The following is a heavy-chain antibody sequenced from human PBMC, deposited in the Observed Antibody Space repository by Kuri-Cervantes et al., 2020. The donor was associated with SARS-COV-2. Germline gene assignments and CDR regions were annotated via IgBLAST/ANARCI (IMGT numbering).Heavy chain of an antibody. CDR2: ISSSSSSYI. D-gene: IGHD2-15*01. CDR3: ARDYMVVVAATPYYYGMDV. J-gene: IGHJ6*02. V-gene: IGHV3-21*01. Sequence: GESLKISCAASGFTFSSYSMNWVRQAPGKGLEWVSSISSSSSSYIYYADPVKGRFTISRDNAKNSLYLQMNSLRAEDTAAYYCARDYMVVVAATPYYYGMDVWGQGTTVTVSS. CDR1: GFTFSSYS.